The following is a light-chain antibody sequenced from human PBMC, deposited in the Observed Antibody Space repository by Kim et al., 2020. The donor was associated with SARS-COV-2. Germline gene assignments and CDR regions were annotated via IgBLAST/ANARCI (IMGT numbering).Light chain of an antibody. CDR1: SGYSNYK. J-gene: IGLJ2*01. V-gene: IGLV9-49*01. Sequence: QPVLTQPPSASASLGASVTLTCTLSSGYSNYKVDWYQQRPGKGPRFVMRVGTGGIVGSKGDGIPDRFSVLGSGLNRYLTIKNIQEEDESDYHCGADHDSGRHFVSVVFAGGTLLTGL. CDR2: VGTGGIVG. CDR3: GADHDSGRHFVSVV.